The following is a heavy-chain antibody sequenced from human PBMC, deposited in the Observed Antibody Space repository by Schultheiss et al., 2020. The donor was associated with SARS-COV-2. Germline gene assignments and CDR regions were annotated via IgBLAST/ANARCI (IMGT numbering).Heavy chain of an antibody. CDR3: ARGGEKEMATIPDAFDI. D-gene: IGHD5-24*01. CDR1: GYTFTSYG. J-gene: IGHJ3*02. V-gene: IGHV1-2*04. CDR2: INPNSGGT. Sequence: ASVKVSCKASGYTFTSYGISWVRQAPGQGLEWMGWINPNSGGTNYAQKFQGWVTMTRDTSISTAYMELSRLRSDDTAVYYCARGGEKEMATIPDAFDIWGQGTTVTVSS.